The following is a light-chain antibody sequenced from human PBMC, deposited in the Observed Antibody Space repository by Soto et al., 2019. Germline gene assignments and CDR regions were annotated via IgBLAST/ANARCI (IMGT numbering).Light chain of an antibody. J-gene: IGLJ1*01. Sequence: QSALTQPASVSGSPGQSITISCTVTSSDVGAYSYVSWYQQHPGKAPKLIIYDVSDRPSGISNRFSGSKSDNTASLTISGLQAEDEAEYYSSSYTSSRTYVFGTGTKVTVL. V-gene: IGLV2-14*01. CDR3: SSYTSSRTYV. CDR1: SSDVGAYSY. CDR2: DVS.